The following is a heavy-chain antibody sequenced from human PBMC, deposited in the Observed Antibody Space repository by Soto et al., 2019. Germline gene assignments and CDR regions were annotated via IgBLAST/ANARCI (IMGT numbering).Heavy chain of an antibody. J-gene: IGHJ4*02. CDR2: IYYSGST. D-gene: IGHD1-1*01. Sequence: SETLSLTCTVSGGSISSYYWSWIRQPPGKGLEWIGYIYYSGSTNYNPSLKSRVTMSIDTSRNQFSLKLSSVTAADTAVYYCARRYGYSFDYWGQGTMVTVSS. V-gene: IGHV4-59*08. CDR3: ARRYGYSFDY. CDR1: GGSISSYY.